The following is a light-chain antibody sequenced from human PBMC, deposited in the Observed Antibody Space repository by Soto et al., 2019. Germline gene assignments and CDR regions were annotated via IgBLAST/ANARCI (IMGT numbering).Light chain of an antibody. J-gene: IGLJ1*01. CDR1: SSNIGAGYD. CDR3: QSYDSSLSGYV. Sequence: QSALTQPPPVSGAPGQRVTISCTGSSSNIGAGYDVHWYQQLPGTAPKLLIYGNNNRPSGVPDRFSGSKSGTSASLAITGLQAEDEAYYYCQSYDSSLSGYVFGTGTKVTVL. CDR2: GNN. V-gene: IGLV1-40*01.